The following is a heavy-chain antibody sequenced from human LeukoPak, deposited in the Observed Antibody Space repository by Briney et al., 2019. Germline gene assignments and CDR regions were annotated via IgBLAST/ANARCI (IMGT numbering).Heavy chain of an antibody. CDR1: GGSISSYY. CDR2: IYYSGST. J-gene: IGHJ6*04. V-gene: IGHV4-59*01. Sequence: PSETLSLTCTVSGGSISSYYRSWIRQPPGKGLEWIGYIYYSGSTNYNPSLKSRVTMTTDTSTSTAYMELRSLRSDDTAVYYCASSLQYQLLYLDVWGKGTTVTVSS. D-gene: IGHD2-2*02. CDR3: ASSLQYQLLYLDV.